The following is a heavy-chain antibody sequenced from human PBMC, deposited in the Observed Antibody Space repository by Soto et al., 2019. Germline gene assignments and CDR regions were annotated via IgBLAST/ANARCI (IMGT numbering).Heavy chain of an antibody. CDR3: ARDRSVGCSGGSCYKYYYYYGMDV. J-gene: IGHJ6*02. CDR1: GFTFCSYA. D-gene: IGHD2-15*01. CDR2: ISYDGSNK. Sequence: GGSLRLSCAASGFTFCSYAMHWVRQAPGKGLEWVAVISYDGSNKYYADSVKGRFTISRDNSKNTLYLQMNSLRAEDTAVYYCARDRSVGCSGGSCYKYYYYYGMDVWGQGTTVTVSS. V-gene: IGHV3-30-3*01.